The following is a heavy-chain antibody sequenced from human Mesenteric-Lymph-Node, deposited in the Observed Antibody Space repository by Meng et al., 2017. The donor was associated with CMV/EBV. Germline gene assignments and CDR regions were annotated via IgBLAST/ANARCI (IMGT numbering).Heavy chain of an antibody. V-gene: IGHV3-21*04. CDR1: GFTFSNFG. J-gene: IGHJ6*02. D-gene: IGHD3-3*01. CDR2: ISTDNTYI. CDR3: ARANRGDFWSGYYPYGMDV. Sequence: GESLKISCAASGFTFSNFGMIWVRQAPGKGLEWVSSISTDNTYIYYADSVKGRFTISRDNAKNSLYLQMNSLRAEDTAVYYCARANRGDFWSGYYPYGMDVWGQGTTVTVSS.